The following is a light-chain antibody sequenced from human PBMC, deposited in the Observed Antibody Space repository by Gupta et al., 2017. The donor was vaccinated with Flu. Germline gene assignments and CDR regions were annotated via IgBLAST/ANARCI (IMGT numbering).Light chain of an antibody. CDR2: RNN. V-gene: IGLV1-47*01. J-gene: IGLJ3*02. CDR1: SPNIGSNY. CDR3: AAWDDSLSALV. Sequence: QAVLTQPPSASGTPGPRVTISCSGNSPNIGSNYVYWYQQLPGTAPKLLIYRNNQRPSGVPDRFSGSKYGTSASLAISGLRSEDEADYYCAAWDDSLSALVFGGGTKLTVL.